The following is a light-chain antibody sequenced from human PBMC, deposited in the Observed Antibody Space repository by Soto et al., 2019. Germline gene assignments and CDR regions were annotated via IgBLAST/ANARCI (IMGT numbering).Light chain of an antibody. V-gene: IGLV2-11*01. Sequence: QSALTQPRSVSGSPGQSVTISCTGTSNDVGGYNFFSWYQQHPGKVPKLFIYDVSRRPSGVPDRFSGSKSGNTASLTISGLQAEDEADYYCSSYAGSYTLVFGGGTKVTVL. CDR2: DVS. CDR1: SNDVGGYNF. J-gene: IGLJ2*01. CDR3: SSYAGSYTLV.